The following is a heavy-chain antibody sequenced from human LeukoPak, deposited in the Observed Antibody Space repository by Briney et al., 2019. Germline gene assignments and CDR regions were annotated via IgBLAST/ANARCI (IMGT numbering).Heavy chain of an antibody. CDR2: ISDSGGST. V-gene: IGHV3-23*01. CDR1: GFTFSSYG. D-gene: IGHD5-12*01. CDR3: ARGPSGYHNT. J-gene: IGHJ4*02. Sequence: GGSLRLSCAASGFTFSSYGMSWVRQAPGKGLEWVSSISDSGGSTYYADSVKGRFTISRDNSKNTLYLQMNSLRAEDTAVYYCARGPSGYHNTGGQGTLVTVSS.